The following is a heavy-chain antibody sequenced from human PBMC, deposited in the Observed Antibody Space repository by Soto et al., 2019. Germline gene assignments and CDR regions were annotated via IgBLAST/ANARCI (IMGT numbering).Heavy chain of an antibody. CDR3: ARGVRGHYGFDV. D-gene: IGHD3-10*01. J-gene: IGHJ3*01. CDR2: IKFDGSSA. Sequence: EVQLVESGGGLVQPGESLRLSCAASGFTFSDYWIHWVRQAPGKGLVWVSRIKFDGSSANYADSMKGRFTISRDNAKDTVYLQMNSLGAEGTAVYYCARGVRGHYGFDVWGQGTMVTVSS. V-gene: IGHV3-74*01. CDR1: GFTFSDYW.